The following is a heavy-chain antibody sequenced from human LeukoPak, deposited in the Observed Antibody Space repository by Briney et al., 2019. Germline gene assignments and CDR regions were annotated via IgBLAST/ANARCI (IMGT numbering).Heavy chain of an antibody. J-gene: IGHJ4*02. Sequence: SETLSLTCSVSGGSMNSYYWSWIRQSPGKGLEWIGYIYYSGSTNYNPSLKSRVTISVDTSKNQFSLKLSSVTAADTAVYYCARHVWLQPFDYWGQGTLVTVSP. CDR1: GGSMNSYY. CDR2: IYYSGST. D-gene: IGHD3-9*01. V-gene: IGHV4-59*08. CDR3: ARHVWLQPFDY.